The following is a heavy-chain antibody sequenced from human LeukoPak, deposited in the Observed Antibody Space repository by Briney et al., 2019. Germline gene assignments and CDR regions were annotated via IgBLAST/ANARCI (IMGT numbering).Heavy chain of an antibody. Sequence: PGGSLRLSCAASGFTFSSYSMNWVRQAPGKGLEWLSSISSSSSTIYYADSVKGRVTISRDNAKKSLYLQVLSLRDEDTAVYYCARGRYGSNSADFDYWGQGTLVTVSS. CDR1: GFTFSSYS. CDR2: ISSSSSTI. CDR3: ARGRYGSNSADFDY. D-gene: IGHD4-23*01. V-gene: IGHV3-48*02. J-gene: IGHJ4*02.